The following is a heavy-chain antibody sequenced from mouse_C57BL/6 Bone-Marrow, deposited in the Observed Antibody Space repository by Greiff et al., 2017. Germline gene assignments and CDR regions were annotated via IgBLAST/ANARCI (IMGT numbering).Heavy chain of an antibody. CDR3: ARNYGNYGYFDV. Sequence: EVMLVESGGGLVQPGGSLKLSCAASGFTFSDYYMYWVRQTPEKRLEWVAYISNGGGSTYYPDTVKGRFTISRDNAKNTLYLQMSRLKSEDTAMYYCARNYGNYGYFDVWGTGTTVTVSS. CDR2: ISNGGGST. V-gene: IGHV5-12*01. D-gene: IGHD2-1*01. CDR1: GFTFSDYY. J-gene: IGHJ1*03.